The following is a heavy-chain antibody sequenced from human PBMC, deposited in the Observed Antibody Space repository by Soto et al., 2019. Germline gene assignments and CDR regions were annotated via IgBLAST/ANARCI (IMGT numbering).Heavy chain of an antibody. J-gene: IGHJ4*02. V-gene: IGHV4-4*02. D-gene: IGHD7-27*01. CDR1: GDSMTRSVW. CDR3: ARKAWVRFDY. Sequence: QVQMQESGPGLVKPSGTLSLTCAVSGDSMTRSVWWTWVRQPPGKGLEWIGGVFHTGNTNYNPSLKSRVTMSVDKSTNEFSLKVTSVTAADTAIYYCARKAWVRFDYWGQGALVTVSS. CDR2: VFHTGNT.